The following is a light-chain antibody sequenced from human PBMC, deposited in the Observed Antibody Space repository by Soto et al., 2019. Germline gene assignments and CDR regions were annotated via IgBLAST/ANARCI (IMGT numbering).Light chain of an antibody. J-gene: IGKJ3*01. CDR3: QHYHNLPFT. CDR2: DAA. Sequence: DIQMTQSPSSLSASVGDRVTITCQASQDISNYLSWYQQKPGKAPKLLIYDAANLQIGVPSRFSGGGSGTHFALPISSLQPEDIATYYCQHYHNLPFTFGPGTKVDVK. CDR1: QDISNY. V-gene: IGKV1-33*01.